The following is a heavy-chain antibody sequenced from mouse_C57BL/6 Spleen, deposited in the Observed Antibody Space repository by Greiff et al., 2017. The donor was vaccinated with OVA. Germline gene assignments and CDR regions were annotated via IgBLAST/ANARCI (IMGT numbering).Heavy chain of an antibody. Sequence: EVKLVESGGGLVKPGGSLKLSCAASGFTFSSYAMSWVRQTPEKRLEWVATISDGGSYTYYPDNVKGRFTISRDNAKNNLYLQMSHLKSEDTAMYYCAREDGGSSYGYFDVWGTGTTVTVSA. D-gene: IGHD1-1*01. CDR1: GFTFSSYA. J-gene: IGHJ1*03. V-gene: IGHV5-4*01. CDR2: ISDGGSYT. CDR3: AREDGGSSYGYFDV.